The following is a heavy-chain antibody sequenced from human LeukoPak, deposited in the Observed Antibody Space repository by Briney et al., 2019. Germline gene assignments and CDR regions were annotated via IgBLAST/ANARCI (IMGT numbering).Heavy chain of an antibody. V-gene: IGHV3-11*01. Sequence: GGSLRLSCAASGFTFSDYYMNWIRQAPGEGLEWVSYISSSGSTIYYADSVKGRFTISRDDAKNSLYLQMNSLRAEDTAVYYCARDLRRQTTATVVTPYYYYMDVWGKGTTVTVSS. CDR3: ARDLRRQTTATVVTPYYYYMDV. CDR2: ISSSGSTI. J-gene: IGHJ6*03. CDR1: GFTFSDYY. D-gene: IGHD4-23*01.